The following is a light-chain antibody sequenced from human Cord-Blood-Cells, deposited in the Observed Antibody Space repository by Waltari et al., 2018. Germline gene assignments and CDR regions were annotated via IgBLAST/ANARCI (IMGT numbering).Light chain of an antibody. CDR1: ALPKKY. J-gene: IGLJ1*01. CDR2: EDS. CDR3: YSTDSSGNV. V-gene: IGLV3-10*01. Sequence: SYELPQPPSVSVSPGQTARITCPGDALPKKYAYWSQQKSGQAPVLVIYEDSKRPSGIPERFSGSSSGTMATLTISGAQVEDEADYYCYSTDSSGNVFGTGTKVTVL.